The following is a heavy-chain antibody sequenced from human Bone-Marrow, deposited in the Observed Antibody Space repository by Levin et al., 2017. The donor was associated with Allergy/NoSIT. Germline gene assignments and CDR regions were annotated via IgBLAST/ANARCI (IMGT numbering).Heavy chain of an antibody. V-gene: IGHV3-13*01. D-gene: IGHD3-16*02. Sequence: GGSLRLSCAASGFTTRNYDMHWVRQPTGKGLEWISAIGTAGDTYYAASVKGRFTISKESASNSLYLQMNSLRAWDTAVYYCARGVIGLDVWGQGTTVTVSS. CDR2: IGTAGDT. J-gene: IGHJ6*02. CDR1: GFTTRNYD. CDR3: ARGVIGLDV.